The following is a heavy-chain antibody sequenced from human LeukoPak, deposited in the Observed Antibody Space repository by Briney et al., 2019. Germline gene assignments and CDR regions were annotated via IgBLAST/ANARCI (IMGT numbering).Heavy chain of an antibody. V-gene: IGHV1-46*01. CDR1: GYTFTSYY. D-gene: IGHD3-22*01. CDR2: INPSGGST. J-gene: IGHJ4*02. Sequence: ASVKVSCKASGYTFTSYYLHWVRRAPGQGLEWMGIINPSGGSTSYAQKFQGRVTMTRDTSTSTVYMELSSLRSEDTAVYYCARSYYYDSSGYYPPDYWGQGTLVTVSS. CDR3: ARSYYYDSSGYYPPDY.